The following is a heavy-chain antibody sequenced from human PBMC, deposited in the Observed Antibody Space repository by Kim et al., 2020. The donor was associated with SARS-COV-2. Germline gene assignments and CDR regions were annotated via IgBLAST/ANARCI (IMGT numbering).Heavy chain of an antibody. J-gene: IGHJ5*02. CDR2: IYTSGST. V-gene: IGHV4-4*07. Sequence: SETLSLTCTVSGGSISSYYWSWIRQPAGKGLEWIGRIYTSGSTNYNPSLKSRVTMSVDTSKNQFSLKLSSVTAADTAVYYCARDIVVVPAASAGCWFDPWGQGTLVTVSS. D-gene: IGHD2-2*01. CDR1: GGSISSYY. CDR3: ARDIVVVPAASAGCWFDP.